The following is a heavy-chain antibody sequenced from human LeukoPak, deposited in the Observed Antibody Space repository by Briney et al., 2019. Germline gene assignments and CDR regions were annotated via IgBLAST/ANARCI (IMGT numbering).Heavy chain of an antibody. CDR1: GFTFDDYA. Sequence: GGSLRLSCAASGFTFDDYAMHWVRQAPRKGLEWVSGISWNSGSIGYADSVKGRFTISRDNAKNSLYLQMNSLRAEDTALYYCAKDITSSEMATITFYYWGQGTLVTVSS. J-gene: IGHJ4*02. V-gene: IGHV3-9*01. D-gene: IGHD5-24*01. CDR2: ISWNSGSI. CDR3: AKDITSSEMATITFYY.